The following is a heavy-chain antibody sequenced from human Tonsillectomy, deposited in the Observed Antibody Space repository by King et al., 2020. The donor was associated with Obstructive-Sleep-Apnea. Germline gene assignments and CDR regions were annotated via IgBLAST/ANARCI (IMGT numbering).Heavy chain of an antibody. CDR2: IYYSGST. V-gene: IGHV4-39*07. Sequence: QLQESGPGLVKPSETLSLTCTVSGGSISSSSYYWGWIRQPPGKGLEWIGSIYYSGSTYYNPSLKSRVTISVDTSKNQFSLKLSSVTAADTAVYYCARDPYGDYVSSHFQHWGQGTLVTVSS. D-gene: IGHD4-17*01. CDR1: GGSISSSSYY. CDR3: ARDPYGDYVSSHFQH. J-gene: IGHJ1*01.